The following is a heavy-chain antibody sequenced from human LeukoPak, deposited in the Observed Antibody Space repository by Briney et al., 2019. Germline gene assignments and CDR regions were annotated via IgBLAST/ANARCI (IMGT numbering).Heavy chain of an antibody. D-gene: IGHD3-22*01. CDR3: ARDYYDSSGLADY. CDR1: GFTFSSYG. J-gene: IGHJ4*02. CDR2: ISYDGSNK. Sequence: GGSLRLSCAASGFTFSSYGMHWVRQAPGKGLEWVAVISYDGSNKYYADSVKGRFTISRDNSKNTLYLQMNSLRAEDTAVYYCARDYYDSSGLADYWGQGTLVTVSS. V-gene: IGHV3-30*19.